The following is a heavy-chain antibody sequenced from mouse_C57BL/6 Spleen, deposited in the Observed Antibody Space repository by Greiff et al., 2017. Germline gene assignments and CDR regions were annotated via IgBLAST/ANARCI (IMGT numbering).Heavy chain of an antibody. J-gene: IGHJ3*01. CDR2: IWTGGGT. CDR1: GFSLTSYA. Sequence: VMLVESGPGLVAPSQSLSITCTVSGFSLTSYAISWVRQPPGKGLEWLGVIWTGGGTNYTSALKSRLSISKDNSKSQFFLKMNSLQTDDTARYYCASYDYDGFAYWGQGTLVTVSA. D-gene: IGHD2-4*01. V-gene: IGHV2-9-1*01. CDR3: ASYDYDGFAY.